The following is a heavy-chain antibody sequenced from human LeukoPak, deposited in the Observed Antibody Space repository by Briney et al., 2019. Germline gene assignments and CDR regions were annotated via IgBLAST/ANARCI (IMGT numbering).Heavy chain of an antibody. V-gene: IGHV3-9*01. CDR3: ASSTYSGSHWDAFDI. CDR1: GFSFDDYA. Sequence: GGSLRLSCAASGFSFDDYAMHWVRQAPGEGLEWVSGISWNSGSIGYADSVKGRFTISRDNGRNSLYLQMNSLRAEDTAVYYCASSTYSGSHWDAFDIWGQGTMVTVSS. D-gene: IGHD1-26*01. J-gene: IGHJ3*02. CDR2: ISWNSGSI.